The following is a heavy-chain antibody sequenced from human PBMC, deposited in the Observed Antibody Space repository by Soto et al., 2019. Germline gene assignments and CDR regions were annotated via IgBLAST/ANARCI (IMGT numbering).Heavy chain of an antibody. CDR1: GGSVKSDNYY. CDR3: ARDSEISSYAYITDC. Sequence: PSETLSLTCTVSGGSVKSDNYYWNWIRQSPGKGLEWIGSIYSSGSTNYNPSLKSRVTISVDTSKNQFSLRLRSVTAADTAVYYCARDSEISSYAYITDCWGLGILVTAPQ. V-gene: IGHV4-61*01. D-gene: IGHD5-18*01. J-gene: IGHJ4*02. CDR2: IYSSGST.